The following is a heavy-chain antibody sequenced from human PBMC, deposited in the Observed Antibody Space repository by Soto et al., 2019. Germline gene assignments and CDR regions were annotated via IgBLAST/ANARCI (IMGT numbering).Heavy chain of an antibody. V-gene: IGHV4-59*01. D-gene: IGHD6-13*01. J-gene: IGHJ4*02. CDR1: GGSISSYY. CDR3: AGMAAGTIDY. Sequence: SETLSLTCTVSGGSISSYYWSWIRQPPGKGLEWVGYIYYSGSTNYNPSLKSRVTISVDTSKNQFSLKLSSVTAADTAVYYCAGMAAGTIDYWGQGTLVTVSS. CDR2: IYYSGST.